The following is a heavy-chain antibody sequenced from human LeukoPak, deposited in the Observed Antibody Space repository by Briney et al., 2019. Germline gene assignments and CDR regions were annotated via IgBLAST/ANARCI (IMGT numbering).Heavy chain of an antibody. CDR1: GFTFSSYA. Sequence: PGGCLRLSCAASGFTFSSYAMHWVRQAPGKGLEWVAVISYDGSNKYYADSVKGRFTISRDNSKNTLYLQMNSLRAEDTAVYYCARDRYPYPGIAAAGTCMDVWGKGTTVTVSS. CDR3: ARDRYPYPGIAAAGTCMDV. D-gene: IGHD6-13*01. CDR2: ISYDGSNK. V-gene: IGHV3-30*04. J-gene: IGHJ6*04.